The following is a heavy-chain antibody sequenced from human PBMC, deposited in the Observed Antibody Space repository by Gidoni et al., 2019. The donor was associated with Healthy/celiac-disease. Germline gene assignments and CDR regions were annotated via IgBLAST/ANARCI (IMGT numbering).Heavy chain of an antibody. J-gene: IGHJ6*02. CDR1: GLPFSSYS. D-gene: IGHD3-10*01. Sequence: EVQLVESGGGLVKPGGSLRLSCAASGLPFSSYSMNWVRQAPGKGLEWVSSISSSSSYIYYADSVKGRFTISRDNAKNSLYLQMNSLRAEDTAVYYCASPGVISSLGMDVWGQGTTVTVSS. CDR2: ISSSSSYI. V-gene: IGHV3-21*01. CDR3: ASPGVISSLGMDV.